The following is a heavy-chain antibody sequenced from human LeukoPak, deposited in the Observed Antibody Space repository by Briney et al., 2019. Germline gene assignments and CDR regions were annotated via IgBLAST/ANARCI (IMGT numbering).Heavy chain of an antibody. CDR1: GGTIRTYY. CDR3: ARVGRGYSYGPFDS. Sequence: SETLSLTCTVSGGTIRTYYWSWIRQPPGKGLEWIGYIYYSGSTNYNPSLKSRVTISVDTSKNQFSLKLNSVTAADTAVYYCARVGRGYSYGPFDSWGQGTLVTVSS. D-gene: IGHD5-18*01. CDR2: IYYSGST. J-gene: IGHJ4*02. V-gene: IGHV4-59*01.